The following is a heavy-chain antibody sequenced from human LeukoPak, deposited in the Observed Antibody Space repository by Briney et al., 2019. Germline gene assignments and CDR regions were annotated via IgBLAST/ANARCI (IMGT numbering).Heavy chain of an antibody. Sequence: EASVKVSCKASGGTFSSYAISWVRQAPGQGLEWMGGIIPIFGTANYAQKFQGRVTITADESTSTAYMELSSLRSEDTAVYYCATQEEYQLPLRTWGQGTLVTVSS. V-gene: IGHV1-69*13. J-gene: IGHJ4*02. CDR2: IIPIFGTA. CDR1: GGTFSSYA. D-gene: IGHD2-2*01. CDR3: ATQEEYQLPLRT.